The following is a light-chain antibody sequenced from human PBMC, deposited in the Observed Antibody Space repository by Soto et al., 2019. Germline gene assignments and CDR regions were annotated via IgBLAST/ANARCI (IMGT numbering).Light chain of an antibody. CDR1: SSNIGSNT. Sequence: QSVLTQPPSASGTPGQRVTISCSGSSSNIGSNTVNWYRQLPGTAPTPLIYYNNQRPSGVPDRFSGSKSGTSASLAISGLQSEDEAHYYCAAWDDSLYGWVFGGGTKVT. J-gene: IGLJ3*02. V-gene: IGLV1-44*01. CDR2: YNN. CDR3: AAWDDSLYGWV.